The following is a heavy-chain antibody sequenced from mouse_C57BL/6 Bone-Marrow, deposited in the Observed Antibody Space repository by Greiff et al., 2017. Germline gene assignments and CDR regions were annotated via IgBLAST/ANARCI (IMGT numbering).Heavy chain of an antibody. J-gene: IGHJ3*01. CDR3: ARGGSSGPFAY. D-gene: IGHD3-2*02. V-gene: IGHV1-82*01. CDR2: IYPGDGDT. Sequence: VQLQQSGPELVKPGASVKISCKASGYAFSSSWMNWVKQRPGKGLEWIGRIYPGDGDTTYNGKFKGKGTRTADKSSSTAYMQLSSLTSEDSAVYCCARGGSSGPFAYWGQGTLVTVSA. CDR1: GYAFSSSW.